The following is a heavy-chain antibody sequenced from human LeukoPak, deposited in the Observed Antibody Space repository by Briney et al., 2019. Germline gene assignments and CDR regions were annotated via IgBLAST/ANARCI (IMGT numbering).Heavy chain of an antibody. CDR3: GRDIGY. CDR2: IHYSGDT. V-gene: IGHV4-59*01. D-gene: IGHD3-16*02. CDR1: GGSIGNNY. Sequence: SETLSLTCTVSGGSIGNNYWSWIRQPPGKGLEWIGYIHYSGDTNYNPSLKSRVTMSVDESKNQFFLKLSSVTAADTAVYYCGRDIGYWGQGTLVTVSS. J-gene: IGHJ4*02.